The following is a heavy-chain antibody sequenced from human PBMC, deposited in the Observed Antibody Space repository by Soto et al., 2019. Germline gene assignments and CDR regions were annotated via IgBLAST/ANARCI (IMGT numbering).Heavy chain of an antibody. V-gene: IGHV3-48*02. J-gene: IGHJ4*02. CDR2: IRSSDSSI. D-gene: IGHD3-22*01. Sequence: GGSLRLSSAASGFIFSSYSMNWVRQAPGKGLEWVSNIRSSDSSIYYADSVKGRFTISRDNAKNSLYLQMNSLRDEDTAVYFCTTSIYYGSSGYPAGFDYWGQGTLVTVSS. CDR1: GFIFSSYS. CDR3: TTSIYYGSSGYPAGFDY.